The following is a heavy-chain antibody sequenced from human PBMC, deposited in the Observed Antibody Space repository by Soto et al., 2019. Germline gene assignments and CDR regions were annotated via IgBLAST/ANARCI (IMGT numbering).Heavy chain of an antibody. J-gene: IGHJ4*02. CDR2: INYSENT. D-gene: IGHD4-17*01. Sequence: SETLSLTWAVNGGSFRGYYWSWIRLPPGKGLEWIGEINYSENTYYNPSLKSRVTISVDTSKNQFSLRLTSVTAADTAVYYCATHPPYGPLDHWGQGTLVTVSS. CDR3: ATHPPYGPLDH. CDR1: GGSFRGYY. V-gene: IGHV4-34*01.